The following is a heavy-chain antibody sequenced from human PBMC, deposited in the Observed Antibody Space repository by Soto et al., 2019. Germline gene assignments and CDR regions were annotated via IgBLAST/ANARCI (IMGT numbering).Heavy chain of an antibody. V-gene: IGHV4-31*03. CDR1: GGSISSGDYY. CDR2: ICCSGST. J-gene: IGHJ4*02. Sequence: SETLSLTCTVSGGSISSGDYYWSWIRQLPGKGLEWVGYICCSGSTYYNPSLKSRLTISLVTSMNHFSLKLSSMTAADTAVYYCARGPYGSPDSWGQGTQVTSPQ. D-gene: IGHD3-10*01. CDR3: ARGPYGSPDS.